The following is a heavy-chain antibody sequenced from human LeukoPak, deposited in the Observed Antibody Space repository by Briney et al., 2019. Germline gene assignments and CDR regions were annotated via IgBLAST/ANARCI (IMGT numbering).Heavy chain of an antibody. CDR1: GFTFSSYA. Sequence: PGGSLRLSCAASGFTFSSYAMSWVRQAPGKGLEWVSAISGSGGSTYYADSVKGRFTISRDNSKNTLYLQMNSLRAEDTAVYYCVRFSIAAAGTNGMDVWGQGTTVTVSS. J-gene: IGHJ6*02. D-gene: IGHD6-13*01. V-gene: IGHV3-23*01. CDR3: VRFSIAAAGTNGMDV. CDR2: ISGSGGST.